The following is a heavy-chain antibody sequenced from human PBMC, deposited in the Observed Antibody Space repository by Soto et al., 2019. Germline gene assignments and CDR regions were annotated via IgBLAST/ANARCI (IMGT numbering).Heavy chain of an antibody. CDR3: ARDEYYYDSSGYLDY. CDR1: GFTFSSYS. V-gene: IGHV3-48*02. D-gene: IGHD3-22*01. CDR2: ISSSSSTI. J-gene: IGHJ4*02. Sequence: GGSLRLSCAASGFTFSSYSMNWVRQAPGKGLEWVSYISSSSSTIYYADSVKGRFTISRDNAKNSLYLQMNSLRDEDTAVYYCARDEYYYDSSGYLDYWGQGTLVTVS.